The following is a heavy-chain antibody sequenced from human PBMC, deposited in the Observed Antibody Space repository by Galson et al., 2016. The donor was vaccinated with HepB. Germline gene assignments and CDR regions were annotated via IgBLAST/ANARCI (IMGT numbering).Heavy chain of an antibody. V-gene: IGHV5-10-1*01. CDR3: ARLRYYDILARSFGMDV. J-gene: IGHJ6*02. CDR1: GYRFTSYW. D-gene: IGHD3-9*01. Sequence: QSGAEVKKPGESLRISCQGSGYRFTSYWISWVRQLPGKGLEWMGRIDPFDSYTNYSPSFEGHVTISLDKSNRPAYLHGSSLKASDTAIYYCARLRYYDILARSFGMDVWGQGTTVTVSS. CDR2: IDPFDSYT.